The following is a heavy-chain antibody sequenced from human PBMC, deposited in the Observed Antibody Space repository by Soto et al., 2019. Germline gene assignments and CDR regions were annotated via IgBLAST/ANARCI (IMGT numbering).Heavy chain of an antibody. CDR3: ARSVRQQLGAIEFDY. D-gene: IGHD6-13*01. CDR2: TYYRSKWYN. CDR1: GDSVSSNSAA. J-gene: IGHJ4*02. Sequence: SQTLSLTGAISGDSVSSNSAAWNWIRQSPSRGLEWLGRTYYRSKWYNDYAVSVKSRITINPDTSKNQFSLQLNSVTPEDTAVYYCARSVRQQLGAIEFDYWGQGTLVTVSS. V-gene: IGHV6-1*01.